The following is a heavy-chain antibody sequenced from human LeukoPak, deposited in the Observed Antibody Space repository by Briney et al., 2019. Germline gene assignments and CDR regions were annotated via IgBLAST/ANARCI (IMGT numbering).Heavy chain of an antibody. V-gene: IGHV3-11*03. CDR2: ISSSSSYT. CDR3: ARSISVAHPGDY. J-gene: IGHJ4*02. CDR1: GFTFSDYY. Sequence: PGGSLRLSCAASGFTFSDYYMSWIRQAPGKGLEWVSYISSSSSYTNYADSVKGRFTISRDNAKNSLYLQMNNLRAEDTAIYYCARSISVAHPGDYWGQGTLVTVS. D-gene: IGHD6-19*01.